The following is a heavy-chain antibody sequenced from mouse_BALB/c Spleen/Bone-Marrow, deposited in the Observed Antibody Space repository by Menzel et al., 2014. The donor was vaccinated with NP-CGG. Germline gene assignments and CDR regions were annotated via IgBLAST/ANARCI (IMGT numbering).Heavy chain of an antibody. D-gene: IGHD4-1*01. J-gene: IGHJ2*01. Sequence: VQLVESGAELAKPGASVKMSCKASGYTFTSYWMHWVKQRPGQGLEWIGYINPSTGYTEYNQKFKDKATLTADKSSSTAYMQLSSLTSEDSAVYYCARSRTGTYFDYWGQGTTLIVSS. CDR2: INPSTGYT. CDR3: ARSRTGTYFDY. CDR1: GYTFTSYW. V-gene: IGHV1-7*01.